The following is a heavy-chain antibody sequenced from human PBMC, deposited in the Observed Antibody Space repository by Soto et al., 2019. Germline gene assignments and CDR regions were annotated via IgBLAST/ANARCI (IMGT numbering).Heavy chain of an antibody. CDR2: IHYSGST. V-gene: IGHV4-59*01. D-gene: IGHD4-17*01. CDR1: CGSISSYY. J-gene: IGHJ5*02. CDR3: GRLPWADYGSILDP. Sequence: QVQLQESGPAVVKPSETLSLTCTVSCGSISSYYCSWMRQSPGKGLEWIGNIHYSGSTNYNPSLKTRFTISVDTTQDHFSLTLSSMPAADTAVYYCGRLPWADYGSILDPWRQATGGPVSS.